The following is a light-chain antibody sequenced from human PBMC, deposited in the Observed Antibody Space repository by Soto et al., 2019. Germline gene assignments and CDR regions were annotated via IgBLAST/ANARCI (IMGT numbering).Light chain of an antibody. CDR1: SSDVGSYNR. J-gene: IGLJ1*01. Sequence: QSALTQPPSVSGSPGQSVAISCSGTSSDVGSYNRVSWYQQPPGTAPKLMIYDVSNRPSGVPDRFSGSKSGNSACLTISGLQAEDEADYYCSSFTTSSTYVFVTGTKLTVL. V-gene: IGLV2-18*02. CDR3: SSFTTSSTYV. CDR2: DVS.